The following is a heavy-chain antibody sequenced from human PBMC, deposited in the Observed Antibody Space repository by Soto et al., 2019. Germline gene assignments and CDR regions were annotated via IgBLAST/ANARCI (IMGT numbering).Heavy chain of an antibody. CDR3: ARGSGSFFPFFDS. CDR2: IIGGSGNT. CDR1: GDTFGSNA. Sequence: QVQFVQSGAEVKKPGASVKLSCKASGDTFGSNAMHWVRQAAGQRLEWMGWIIGGSGNTKYSRNFQGRVTITWDTSATTVYMELTSLRSDATAVYFCARGSGSFFPFFDSWGQGTLATVSS. V-gene: IGHV1-3*01. D-gene: IGHD1-26*01. J-gene: IGHJ4*02.